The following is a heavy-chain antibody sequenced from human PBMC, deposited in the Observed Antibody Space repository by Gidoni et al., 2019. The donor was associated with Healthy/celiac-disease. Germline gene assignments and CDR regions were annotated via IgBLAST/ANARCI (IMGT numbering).Heavy chain of an antibody. CDR1: GGSFRSYY. Sequence: QVHLQESGPGLVMPSETLSLTCTVPGGSFRSYYWSWIRQPPGKGLEWIGYIYSSGSTNYNPSLKSRVTISVDTSKNQFSLKLRYVTAAETAVYYCARSGELIFVGAFDIWGQGTMVTVSS. V-gene: IGHV4-59*08. D-gene: IGHD1-26*01. CDR2: IYSSGST. J-gene: IGHJ3*02. CDR3: ARSGELIFVGAFDI.